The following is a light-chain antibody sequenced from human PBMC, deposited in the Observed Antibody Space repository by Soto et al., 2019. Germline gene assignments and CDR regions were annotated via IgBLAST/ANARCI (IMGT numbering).Light chain of an antibody. CDR1: KLGDKY. V-gene: IGLV3-1*01. J-gene: IGLJ2*01. Sequence: SYELTQPPSVSVSPGQTASIPCSGDKLGDKYVCWYQQRPGQSPVLVIYQDYKRPSGISERFSGSNSGNTGTLTISGTQALDEADYYCQAWDSGTYVVFGGGTKVTVL. CDR2: QDY. CDR3: QAWDSGTYVV.